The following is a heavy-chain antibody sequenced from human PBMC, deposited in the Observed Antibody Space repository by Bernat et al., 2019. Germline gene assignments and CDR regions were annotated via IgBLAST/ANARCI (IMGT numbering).Heavy chain of an antibody. CDR2: ISHDETYK. CDR1: GFTFSNYG. CDR3: AGDTNMVLSP. V-gene: IGHV3-30-3*01. Sequence: QVQLVESGGGVVQPGRSLRRSCAASGFTFSNYGMHWVRQAPGKGLEWVAVISHDETYKYYAYSVKSRFTIYRDNSKNTLSLQMNSLRVEDTAVYYCAGDTNMVLSPWGQGTLVTVSS. D-gene: IGHD3-10*01. J-gene: IGHJ5*02.